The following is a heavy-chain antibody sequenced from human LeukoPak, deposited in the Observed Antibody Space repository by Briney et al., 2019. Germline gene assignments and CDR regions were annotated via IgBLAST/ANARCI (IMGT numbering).Heavy chain of an antibody. CDR1: GDSVSIYS. D-gene: IGHD1-1*01. CDR2: IYYRGNT. Sequence: SETLSLTCTVSGDSVSIYSWSWIRQPPGKGLEWIGYIYYRGNTNYNPSLKSRVTMAVDTSKNQFSLKVSSVTAADTAVYYCARAGNNWSFDYLGEGTLVTVSS. J-gene: IGHJ4*02. CDR3: ARAGNNWSFDY. V-gene: IGHV4-59*02.